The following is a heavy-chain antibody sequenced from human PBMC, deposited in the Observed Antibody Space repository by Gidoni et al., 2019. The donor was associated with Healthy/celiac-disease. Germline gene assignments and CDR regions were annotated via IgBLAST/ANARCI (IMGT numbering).Heavy chain of an antibody. Sequence: GRFTISRDNAKNSLYLQMNSLRAEDTAVYYCARDRGGVVVPAAIGWFDPWGQGTLVTVSS. CDR3: ARDRGGVVVPAAIGWFDP. V-gene: IGHV3-48*03. J-gene: IGHJ5*02. D-gene: IGHD2-2*01.